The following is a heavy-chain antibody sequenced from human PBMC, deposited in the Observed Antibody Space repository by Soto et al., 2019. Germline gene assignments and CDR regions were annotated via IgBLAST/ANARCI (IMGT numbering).Heavy chain of an antibody. CDR2: MHYTGFS. D-gene: IGHD3-16*01. V-gene: IGHV4-59*02. CDR3: ARDGIGSVAFWGYLDY. CDR1: GDSVTSHY. J-gene: IGHJ4*02. Sequence: PSETLSLTCSFSGDSVTSHYLTWIRQSPEKGLEWIGYMHYTGFSHYNPSLKSRLTISRDNSKNMLYLEMNSLRVEDTALYYCARDGIGSVAFWGYLDYWGQGTLVTVSS.